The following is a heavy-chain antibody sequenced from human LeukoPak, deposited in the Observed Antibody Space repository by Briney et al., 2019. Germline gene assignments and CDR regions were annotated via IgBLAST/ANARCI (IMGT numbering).Heavy chain of an antibody. Sequence: GGSLRLSCAVSRFTLSSYAMTWVRQAPGKGLEWVSTIGGGGAGTYYADSVKGRFTISRDSSKDTLYLQMNSLRAEDTAVYYCAKTHGDYVYYFFYAMDVWGQGTTVTVSS. CDR2: IGGGGAGT. D-gene: IGHD4-17*01. V-gene: IGHV3-23*01. CDR1: RFTLSSYA. J-gene: IGHJ6*02. CDR3: AKTHGDYVYYFFYAMDV.